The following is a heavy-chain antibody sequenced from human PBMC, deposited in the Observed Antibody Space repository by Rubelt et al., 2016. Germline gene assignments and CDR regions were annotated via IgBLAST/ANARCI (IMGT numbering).Heavy chain of an antibody. D-gene: IGHD5-18*01. J-gene: IGHJ4*02. CDR2: ISTYNGDT. CDR1: GYIFTSYS. Sequence: GYIFTSYSMHWVRQAPGQGLEWMGWISTYNGDTRYAQNLQGRLTMTTDTSTSTAYMELRSLRSDDTAVYYCARDPSNTSGYNAYFDYWGQGTLVTASS. CDR3: ARDPSNTSGYNAYFDY. V-gene: IGHV1-18*04.